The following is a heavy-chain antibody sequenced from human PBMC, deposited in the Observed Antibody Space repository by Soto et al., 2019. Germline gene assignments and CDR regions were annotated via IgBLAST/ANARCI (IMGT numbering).Heavy chain of an antibody. J-gene: IGHJ2*01. CDR2: INTAGDT. D-gene: IGHD5-18*01. Sequence: EVQLVESGGGLVQPGGSLRLSCAASGFTFSRYDMEWVRQATGKGLEWVSGINTAGDTHYPGSVKGRFTISRENAKSSLYLQMYSLRAGDTAVYYCARSGYSYGYGWYFDLWGRGTLVTVSS. CDR1: GFTFSRYD. CDR3: ARSGYSYGYGWYFDL. V-gene: IGHV3-13*01.